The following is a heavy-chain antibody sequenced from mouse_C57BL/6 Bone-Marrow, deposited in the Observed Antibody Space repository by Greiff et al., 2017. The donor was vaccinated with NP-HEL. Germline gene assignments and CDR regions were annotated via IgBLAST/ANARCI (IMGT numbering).Heavy chain of an antibody. CDR2: IRSKSNNYAT. V-gene: IGHV10-1*01. CDR1: GFSFNTYA. CDR3: VRHAYSNWDYAMDY. J-gene: IGHJ4*01. Sequence: EVQRVESGGGLVQPKGSLKLSCAASGFSFNTYAMNWVRQAPGKGLEWVARIRSKSNNYATYYADSVKDRFTISRDDSESMLYLQMNNLKTEDTAMYYCVRHAYSNWDYAMDYWGQGTSVTVSS. D-gene: IGHD2-5*01.